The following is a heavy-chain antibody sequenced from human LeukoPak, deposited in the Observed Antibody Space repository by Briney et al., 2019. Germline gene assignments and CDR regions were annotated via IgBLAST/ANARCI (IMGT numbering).Heavy chain of an antibody. J-gene: IGHJ6*02. CDR3: ARDSDPDDRYYYGMDV. CDR2: IIPILGIA. D-gene: IGHD3-3*01. Sequence: SAKVSCKASGVPFSRYAISRVRPAPGQGLGWMGRIIPILGIANYAQKFQGRVPITADKSTSTAYMELSSLRSEDTAVYYCARDSDPDDRYYYGMDVWGQRTTVTVS. V-gene: IGHV1-69*04. CDR1: GVPFSRYA.